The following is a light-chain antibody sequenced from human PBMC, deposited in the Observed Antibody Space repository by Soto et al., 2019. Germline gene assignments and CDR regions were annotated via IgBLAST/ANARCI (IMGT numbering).Light chain of an antibody. Sequence: IQVAQSPPSLSASVGDTVTITCRASQDIRNDLGWYQQKPGRAPKLLIYGASNLQSGVPSRFSGSVSGTDFTLTSSSLQPEDFATYYCLQDYNFPQTFGQGTKVEIK. CDR3: LQDYNFPQT. CDR1: QDIRND. V-gene: IGKV1-6*01. J-gene: IGKJ1*01. CDR2: GAS.